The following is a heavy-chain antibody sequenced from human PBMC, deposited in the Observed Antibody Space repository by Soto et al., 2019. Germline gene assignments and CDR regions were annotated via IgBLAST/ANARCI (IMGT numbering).Heavy chain of an antibody. D-gene: IGHD6-13*01. J-gene: IGHJ6*02. Sequence: SETLSLTCTVSGGSISSSSYYWGWIRQPPGKGLEWIGSIYYSGSTYYNPSLKSRVTISVDTSKDQFSLKLSSVTAADTAVYYCARQAAGSIYYYYYYGMDVWGQGTTVTVSS. CDR3: ARQAAGSIYYYYYYGMDV. CDR1: GGSISSSSYY. V-gene: IGHV4-39*01. CDR2: IYYSGST.